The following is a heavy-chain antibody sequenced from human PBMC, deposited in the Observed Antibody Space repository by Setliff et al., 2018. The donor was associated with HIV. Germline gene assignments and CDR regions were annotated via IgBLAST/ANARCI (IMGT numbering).Heavy chain of an antibody. D-gene: IGHD2-21*02. CDR1: GYTFTSYA. J-gene: IGHJ3*02. Sequence: GASVKVSCKASGYTFTSYAMHWVRQAPGQRLEWMGWINAGNGNTKYSQKFQGRVAITRDTSASTAYMELSSLRSEDTAVYYCARPMTEDDDAFDIWGQGTMVTV. CDR3: ARPMTEDDDAFDI. CDR2: INAGNGNT. V-gene: IGHV1-3*01.